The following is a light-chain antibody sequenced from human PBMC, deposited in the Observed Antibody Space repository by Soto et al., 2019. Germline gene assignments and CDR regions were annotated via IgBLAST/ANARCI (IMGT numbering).Light chain of an antibody. CDR3: SSYTISSSYV. V-gene: IGLV2-14*01. CDR2: DVS. CDR1: SSDVGGYNY. Sequence: QSALTQPASVSGSPGQSITISCTGTSSDVGGYNYVSWYQQHPGKAPKLMIYDVSNRPSGVSNRFSGSKSGNTASLTISGLQAEDVADYYCSSYTISSSYVFGTGTKVSVL. J-gene: IGLJ1*01.